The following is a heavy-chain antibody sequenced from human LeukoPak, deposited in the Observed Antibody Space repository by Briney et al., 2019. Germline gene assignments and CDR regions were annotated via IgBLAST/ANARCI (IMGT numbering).Heavy chain of an antibody. CDR1: GDSMNNYY. Sequence: SETLSLTCTVSGDSMNNYYWSWIRQSPGKGLEWIGHMFYRGKTNYNPSLKSRVTISIDTSKNQFSLTVSSMTAADTAVYNCARADMVRGAIQFDYWGQGALVTVSS. D-gene: IGHD3-10*01. CDR2: MFYRGKT. J-gene: IGHJ4*02. V-gene: IGHV4-59*12. CDR3: ARADMVRGAIQFDY.